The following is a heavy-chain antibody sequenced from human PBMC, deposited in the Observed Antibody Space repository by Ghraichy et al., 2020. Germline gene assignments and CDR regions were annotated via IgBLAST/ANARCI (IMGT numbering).Heavy chain of an antibody. CDR3: ASISISSANFHY. D-gene: IGHD2/OR15-2a*01. CDR2: INSNGAAA. Sequence: GGSLRLSCAASGFAFTTCPMGWLRQAPGKGLEWVSSINSNGAAAYYADSVKGRITISRDNSRDTLYLQMNNLRADDTAFYYCASISISSANFHYWGQGTLVTVSS. V-gene: IGHV3-23*01. J-gene: IGHJ4*02. CDR1: GFAFTTCP.